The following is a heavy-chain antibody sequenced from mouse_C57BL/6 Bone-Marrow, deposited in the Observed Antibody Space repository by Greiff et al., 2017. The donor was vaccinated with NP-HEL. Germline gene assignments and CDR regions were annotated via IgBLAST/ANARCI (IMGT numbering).Heavy chain of an antibody. J-gene: IGHJ3*01. CDR3: ATITTVVATGAY. D-gene: IGHD1-1*01. CDR2: INPNNGGT. Sequence: EVQLQQSGPELVKPGASVKISCKASGYTFTDYYMNWVKQSHGKSLEWIGDINPNNGGTSYNQKFKGKATLTVDKSSSTAYMELRSLTSEDSAVYYCATITTVVATGAYWGQGTLVTVSA. CDR1: GYTFTDYY. V-gene: IGHV1-26*01.